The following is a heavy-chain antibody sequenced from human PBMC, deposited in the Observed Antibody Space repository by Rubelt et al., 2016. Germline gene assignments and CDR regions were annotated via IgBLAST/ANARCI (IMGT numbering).Heavy chain of an antibody. D-gene: IGHD6-19*01. Sequence: QVQLQESGPGLVKPSGTLSLTCAVSGGSISSSNWWSWVRQPPGKGLEWIGSIYYSGSTYYNPSLKSRVTISVDTSKNQFSLKLSSVTAADTAVYYCARQRAVAAPDYWGQGTLVTVSS. CDR2: IYYSGST. CDR3: ARQRAVAAPDY. V-gene: IGHV4-4*02. CDR1: GGSISSSNW. J-gene: IGHJ4*02.